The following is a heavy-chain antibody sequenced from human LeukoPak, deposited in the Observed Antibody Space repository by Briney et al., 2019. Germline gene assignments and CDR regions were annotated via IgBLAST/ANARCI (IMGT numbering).Heavy chain of an antibody. CDR3: ARDRRGYDYDY. Sequence: PGGSLRLSCAASGFTFSSYSMNWVRQAPGKGLEWVSSISSSTYIYYADSVKGRFTISRDNAKKSLYLQMNSLRAEDTAVYYCARDRRGYDYDYWGQGTLVTVSS. J-gene: IGHJ4*02. V-gene: IGHV3-21*01. CDR1: GFTFSSYS. D-gene: IGHD5-12*01. CDR2: ISSSTYI.